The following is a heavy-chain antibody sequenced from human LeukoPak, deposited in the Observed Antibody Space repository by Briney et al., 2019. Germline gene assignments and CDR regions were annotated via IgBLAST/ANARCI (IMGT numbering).Heavy chain of an antibody. Sequence: TSETLSLTCTVSGGSISSGDYYWSWIRQPPGKGLEWIGYIYYSGSTYYNPSLKSRVTISVDTSKNQFSLKLSSVTAADTAVYYCARDDSSGHRYGALDIWGQGTMVTVSS. V-gene: IGHV4-30-4*08. CDR3: ARDDSSGHRYGALDI. CDR2: IYYSGST. J-gene: IGHJ3*02. CDR1: GGSISSGDYY. D-gene: IGHD3-22*01.